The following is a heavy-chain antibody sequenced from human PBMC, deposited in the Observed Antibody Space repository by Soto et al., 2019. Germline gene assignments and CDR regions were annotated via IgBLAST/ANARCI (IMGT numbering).Heavy chain of an antibody. CDR1: GGSISSGGYC. CDR3: ARGPPFGY. CDR2: IYHSGST. V-gene: IGHV4-30-2*01. J-gene: IGHJ4*02. D-gene: IGHD3-10*01. Sequence: QLQLQESGSGLVKPSQTLSLTCAVSGGSISSGGYCWSWIRQPPGKGLEWIGYIYHSGSTYYNPSLKSRVTISVDRSKHQFSLKLNSVTAAADTAVYYCARGPPFGYWGQGTLVTVSS.